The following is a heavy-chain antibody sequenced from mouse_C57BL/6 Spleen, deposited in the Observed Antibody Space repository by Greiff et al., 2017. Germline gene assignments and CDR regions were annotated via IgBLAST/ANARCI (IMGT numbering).Heavy chain of an antibody. CDR2: IDPSDSYT. D-gene: IGHD1-1*01. CDR3: ASSIYSYYFDY. CDR1: GYTFTSYW. Sequence: QVQLQQPGAELVMPGASVKLSCKASGYTFTSYWMHWVKQRPGQGLEWIGEIDPSDSYTNYNQKFKGKSTLTVDKSSSTAYMQLSSLTSEDSAVYYCASSIYSYYFDYWGQGTTLTVSS. J-gene: IGHJ2*01. V-gene: IGHV1-69*01.